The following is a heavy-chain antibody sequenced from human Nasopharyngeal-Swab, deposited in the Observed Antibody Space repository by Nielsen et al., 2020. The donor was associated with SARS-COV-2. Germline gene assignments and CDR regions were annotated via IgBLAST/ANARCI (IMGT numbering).Heavy chain of an antibody. Sequence: SETLSLTCTISGGSISSSSYYWGRIRQPPGKGLEWIANVYYSGTTYYNPSLKSRVTISVDTSKNQFSLRLSSVTAADTAVYYCARRKTSFEGFAFDIWGQGTMVTVSS. CDR1: GGSISSSSYY. J-gene: IGHJ3*02. CDR2: VYYSGTT. V-gene: IGHV4-39*01. D-gene: IGHD3-9*01. CDR3: ARRKTSFEGFAFDI.